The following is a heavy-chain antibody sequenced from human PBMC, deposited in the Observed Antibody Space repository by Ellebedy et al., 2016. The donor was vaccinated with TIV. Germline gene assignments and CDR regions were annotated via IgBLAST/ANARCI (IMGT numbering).Heavy chain of an antibody. CDR3: ARFYGSGLGYYFDY. CDR2: IYHSGST. CDR1: GGSISSSNW. V-gene: IGHV4-4*02. J-gene: IGHJ4*02. Sequence: MPSETLSLTCGVSGGSISSSNWWSWVRQPPGKGLEWIGEIYHSGSTNYNPSLTSRVIISVDKSKNQFSLKLNSVTAADTAVYYCARFYGSGLGYYFDYWGQGTLVTVSS. D-gene: IGHD3-10*01.